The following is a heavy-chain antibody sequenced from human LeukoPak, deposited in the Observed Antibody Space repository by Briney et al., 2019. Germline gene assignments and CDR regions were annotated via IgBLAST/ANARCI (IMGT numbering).Heavy chain of an antibody. CDR1: GFSLRTSGVS. D-gene: IGHD3-10*01. CDR3: ARIPAPPDYYGARSSDHFDF. V-gene: IGHV2-5*02. J-gene: IGHJ4*02. Sequence: KQSGPTLVKPTQTLTLTCTFSGFSLRTSGVSVGWIRQPPGKALEWLALISWDDDKRYSPSLKSRLTITKDASKNHVVLTMTNMDPVDTATYYCARIPAPPDYYGARSSDHFDFWGQGTLVTVSS. CDR2: ISWDDDK.